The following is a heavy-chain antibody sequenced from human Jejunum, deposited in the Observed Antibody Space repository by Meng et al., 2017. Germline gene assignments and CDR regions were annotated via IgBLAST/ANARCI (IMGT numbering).Heavy chain of an antibody. V-gene: IGHV3-7*04. Sequence: ESPKISRAGSGFLFSGFWMSWVRQAPGKGLEWVANMNEDGSLKYSVDSVRGRFTIFRDNARNSLHLQMNGLRAEDTALYYCARGTKLSDWYEMDYWGQGMMVTVSS. CDR2: MNEDGSLK. CDR3: ARGTKLSDWYEMDY. D-gene: IGHD6-19*01. J-gene: IGHJ4*02. CDR1: GFLFSGFW.